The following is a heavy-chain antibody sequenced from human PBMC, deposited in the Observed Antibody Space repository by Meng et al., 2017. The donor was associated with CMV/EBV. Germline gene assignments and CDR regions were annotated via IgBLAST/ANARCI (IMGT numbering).Heavy chain of an antibody. CDR1: GFTVSSNY. D-gene: IGHD2-2*02. CDR2: IYSGGST. CDR3: AREPGYCSSTSCYTSHYYYGMDV. V-gene: IGHV3-66*02. Sequence: LTGAASGFTVSSNYMSWVRQAPGKGLEWVSVIYSGGSTYYADSVKGRFTISRDNSKNTLYLQMNSLRAEDTAVYYCAREPGYCSSTSCYTSHYYYGMDVWGQGTTVTVSS. J-gene: IGHJ6*02.